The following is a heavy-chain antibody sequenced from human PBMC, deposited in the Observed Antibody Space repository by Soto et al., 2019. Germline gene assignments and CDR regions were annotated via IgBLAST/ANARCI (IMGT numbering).Heavy chain of an antibody. CDR1: GFRFDDYA. CDR3: AKDIDDHGTPVTHFDN. Sequence: PGGSLRLSCAASGFRFDDYAMHWVRQAPGKGLEWLSGISWNHVTTGYADSVKGRFTISRDNAKNSLLLQMNSLRAEDTAVYYCAKDIDDHGTPVTHFDNWGQGTKVSVYS. D-gene: IGHD4-17*01. V-gene: IGHV3-9*01. J-gene: IGHJ4*02. CDR2: ISWNHVTT.